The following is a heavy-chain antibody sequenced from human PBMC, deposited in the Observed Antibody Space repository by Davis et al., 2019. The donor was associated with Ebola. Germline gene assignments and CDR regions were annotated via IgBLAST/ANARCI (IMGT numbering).Heavy chain of an antibody. V-gene: IGHV3-30-3*01. J-gene: IGHJ4*02. Sequence: GESLKISCAASGFAFVSYALPWVRQVPGKGLEWVAGITSDGTNKKHADSVEGRFTISRDNSRSTLYLKMRSVRLEDTAVYYCARGAAVMTTGDFPDWGQGTLVTVSS. D-gene: IGHD7-27*01. CDR3: ARGAAVMTTGDFPD. CDR1: GFAFVSYA. CDR2: ITSDGTNK.